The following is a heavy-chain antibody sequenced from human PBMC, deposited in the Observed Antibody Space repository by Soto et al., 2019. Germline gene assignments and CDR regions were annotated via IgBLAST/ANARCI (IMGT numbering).Heavy chain of an antibody. CDR2: IYYSGST. CDR3: ARGAEFWSGYYTEIYYYYGMDV. D-gene: IGHD3-3*01. J-gene: IGHJ6*02. Sequence: SETLSLTGTVSGGAVSRGIYYWSWIRQPPGKGLEWIGYIYYSGSTNYNPSLKSRVTISVDTSKNQFSLKLSSVTAADTAVYYCARGAEFWSGYYTEIYYYYGMDVWGQGTTVTVSS. V-gene: IGHV4-61*01. CDR1: GGAVSRGIYY.